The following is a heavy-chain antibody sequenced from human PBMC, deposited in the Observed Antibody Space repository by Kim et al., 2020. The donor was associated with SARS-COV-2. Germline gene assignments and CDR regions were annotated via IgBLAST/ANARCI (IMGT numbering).Heavy chain of an antibody. CDR1: GGSISSYY. J-gene: IGHJ4*02. V-gene: IGHV4-59*01. CDR3: ARERWSLDIAAAGGFDY. D-gene: IGHD6-13*01. CDR2: IYYSGST. Sequence: SETLSLTCTVSGGSISSYYWSWIRQPPGKGLEWIGYIYYSGSTNYNPSLKSRVTISVDTSKNQFSLKLSSVTAADTAVYYCARERWSLDIAAAGGFDYWGQGTLVTVSS.